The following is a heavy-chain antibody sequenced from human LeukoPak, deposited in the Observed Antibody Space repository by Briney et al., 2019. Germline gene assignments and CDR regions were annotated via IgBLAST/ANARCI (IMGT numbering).Heavy chain of an antibody. CDR1: GGSISSSSYY. CDR2: VYYSGNT. Sequence: PSETLSLTCTVSGGSISSSSYYWGWIRQPPGKGLEWIGSVYYSGNTYYNPSLKSRVTISVDTSKNQFSLKLSSVTAADTAVYYCARTDKSTAMVLYNWFDPWGQGTLVTVSS. J-gene: IGHJ5*02. V-gene: IGHV4-39*01. D-gene: IGHD5-18*01. CDR3: ARTDKSTAMVLYNWFDP.